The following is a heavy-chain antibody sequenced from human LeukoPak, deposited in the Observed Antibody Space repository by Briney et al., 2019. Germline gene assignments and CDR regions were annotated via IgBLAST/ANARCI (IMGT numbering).Heavy chain of an antibody. D-gene: IGHD2-2*01. Sequence: GGSLRLSCAASGFTFSNYWISWVRQAPGKGLEWVAKIKQDGSEKYYVDSVKGRFTISRDNAKNSLSLQMNSLRAEDTALYYCARDQGYCTSASCRGDAFDVWGQGSMISVSS. CDR2: IKQDGSEK. CDR1: GFTFSNYW. J-gene: IGHJ3*01. V-gene: IGHV3-7*01. CDR3: ARDQGYCTSASCRGDAFDV.